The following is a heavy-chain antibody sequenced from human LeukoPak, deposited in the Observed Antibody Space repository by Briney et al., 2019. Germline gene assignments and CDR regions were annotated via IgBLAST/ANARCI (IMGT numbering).Heavy chain of an antibody. Sequence: GASVKVSCKASGYTFTSYGISWVRQAPGQGLEWMGWISAYNGNTNYAQKLQGRVTMTTDTSTSTAYMELRSLRSDDTAVYYCARDAYSSSWYYFDYWGQGTLVTVSS. J-gene: IGHJ4*02. CDR2: ISAYNGNT. D-gene: IGHD6-13*01. CDR1: GYTFTSYG. V-gene: IGHV1-18*01. CDR3: ARDAYSSSWYYFDY.